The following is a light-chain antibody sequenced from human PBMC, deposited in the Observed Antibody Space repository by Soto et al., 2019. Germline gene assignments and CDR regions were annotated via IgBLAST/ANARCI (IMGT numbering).Light chain of an antibody. CDR1: ETVRSN. J-gene: IGKJ1*01. CDR3: QQYNNWWT. Sequence: RVMTQSPDTLSVSPGERATLSCRASETVRSNLAWYQQKPGQAPRLLIYAASTRATGIPARFSGNGSGTEFTLTISSLQSEDFAVYYCQQYNNWWTFGQGTKVDIK. CDR2: AAS. V-gene: IGKV3D-15*01.